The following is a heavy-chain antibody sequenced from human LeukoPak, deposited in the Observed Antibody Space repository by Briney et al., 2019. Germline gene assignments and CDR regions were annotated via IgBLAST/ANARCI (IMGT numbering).Heavy chain of an antibody. J-gene: IGHJ6*04. CDR3: AREAYYDFWSGYPDAFGI. D-gene: IGHD3-3*01. V-gene: IGHV4-34*01. Sequence: SETLSLTCAVYGGSFSGYYWSWIRQPPGKGLEWIGEINHSGSTNYNPSLKSRVTISVDTSKNQFSLKLSSVTAADTAVYYCAREAYYDFWSGYPDAFGIWGKGTTVTVSS. CDR1: GGSFSGYY. CDR2: INHSGST.